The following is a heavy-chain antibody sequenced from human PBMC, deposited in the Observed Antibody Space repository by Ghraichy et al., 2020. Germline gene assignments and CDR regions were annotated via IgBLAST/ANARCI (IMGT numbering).Heavy chain of an antibody. CDR2: ISYDGSNK. Sequence: GESLNISCAASGFTFSSYGMHWVRQAPGKGLEWVAVISYDGSNKYYADSVKGRFTISRDNSKNTLYLQMNSLRAEDTAVYYCAKSLVTNNYYYYYGMDVWGQGTTVTVSS. CDR3: AKSLVTNNYYYYYGMDV. CDR1: GFTFSSYG. D-gene: IGHD4-17*01. V-gene: IGHV3-30*18. J-gene: IGHJ6*02.